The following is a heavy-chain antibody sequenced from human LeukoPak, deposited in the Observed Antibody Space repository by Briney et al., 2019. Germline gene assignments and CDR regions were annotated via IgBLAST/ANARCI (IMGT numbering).Heavy chain of an antibody. CDR1: GFTFSGYS. D-gene: IGHD2-2*01. CDR2: ISTSSRYI. Sequence: PGGSLRLSCAVSGFTFSGYSMKWVRQAPGKGLEWVSSISTSSRYIYYRDSVKGRFTISRDDAKNSLYLQMNSLRVEDTAVYYCARADCSGSTCYLRRSWFDPWGQGTLVTVSS. V-gene: IGHV3-21*01. J-gene: IGHJ5*02. CDR3: ARADCSGSTCYLRRSWFDP.